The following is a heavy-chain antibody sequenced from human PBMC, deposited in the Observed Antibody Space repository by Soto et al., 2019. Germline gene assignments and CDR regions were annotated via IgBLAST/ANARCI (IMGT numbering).Heavy chain of an antibody. Sequence: PSETLCLTCTVSGGSISSYYWSGIRQPPGKGLEWIGYIYYSGSTNYNPSLKSRVTISVDTSKNQFSLKLSSVTAADTAVYYCAGTRGYCSGGSCPTVVDYWGQGTLVTVS. CDR2: IYYSGST. CDR3: AGTRGYCSGGSCPTVVDY. D-gene: IGHD2-15*01. V-gene: IGHV4-59*01. J-gene: IGHJ4*02. CDR1: GGSISSYY.